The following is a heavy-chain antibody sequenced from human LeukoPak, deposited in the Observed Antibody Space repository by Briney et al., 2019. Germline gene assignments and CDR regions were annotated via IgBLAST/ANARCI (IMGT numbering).Heavy chain of an antibody. CDR1: GGSISSYY. D-gene: IGHD6-13*01. J-gene: IGHJ6*03. V-gene: IGHV4-59*12. CDR3: ASGYSSSWYWYYMDV. CDR2: IYYSGST. Sequence: ETLSLTCTVSGGSISSYYWSWIRQPPGKGLEWIGYIYYSGSTNYNPSLKSRVTISVDTSKNQFSLKLSSVTAADTAVYYCASGYSSSWYWYYMDVWGKGTTVTVSS.